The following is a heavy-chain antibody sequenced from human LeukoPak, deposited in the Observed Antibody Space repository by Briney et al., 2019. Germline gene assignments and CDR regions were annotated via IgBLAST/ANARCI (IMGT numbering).Heavy chain of an antibody. V-gene: IGHV1-46*01. D-gene: IGHD6-19*01. J-gene: IGHJ4*02. Sequence: ASVKVSCKASGYTFTSYYMHWVRQAPGQGLEWMGIINPSGGSTSYAQKFQGRVTMTRDTSTSTVYMELSSLRSDDTAVYYCARSVAGVPMGYWGQGTLVTVSS. CDR2: INPSGGST. CDR1: GYTFTSYY. CDR3: ARSVAGVPMGY.